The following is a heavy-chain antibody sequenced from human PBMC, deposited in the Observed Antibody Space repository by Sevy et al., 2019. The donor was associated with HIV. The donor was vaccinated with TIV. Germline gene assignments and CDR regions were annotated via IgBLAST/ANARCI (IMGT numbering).Heavy chain of an antibody. D-gene: IGHD1-7*01. V-gene: IGHV3-30*02. CDR1: GFIFGDHG. Sequence: GGSLRLSCAASGFIFGDHGMHWVRQAPGKGLEWVAFIRLDGSDRYYADSVKGRFTISSDNSKNPLYLQMNSLGAEDTAVYYCAKVPSSCWNYLLDYWGQGILVTVSS. J-gene: IGHJ4*02. CDR2: IRLDGSDR. CDR3: AKVPSSCWNYLLDY.